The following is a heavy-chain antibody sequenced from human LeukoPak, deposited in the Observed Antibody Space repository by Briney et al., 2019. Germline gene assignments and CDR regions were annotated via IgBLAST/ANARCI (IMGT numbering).Heavy chain of an antibody. CDR3: ASVRGGNYQPLNFDD. V-gene: IGHV3-48*02. CDR2: ITSTSGTI. J-gene: IGHJ4*02. D-gene: IGHD4/OR15-4a*01. Sequence: GGSLRLSCAASGFTFSTYSMNWVRQAPGKGLEWLSYITSTSGTIYYADSVKGRFTISRDNAKNSLYLQMNSLRDEDTAVYYCASVRGGNYQPLNFDDGGEGTLVTVSP. CDR1: GFTFSTYS.